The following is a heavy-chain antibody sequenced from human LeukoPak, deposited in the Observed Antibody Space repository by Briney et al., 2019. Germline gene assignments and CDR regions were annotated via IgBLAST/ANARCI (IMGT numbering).Heavy chain of an antibody. CDR2: IHSDGSTT. V-gene: IGHV3-74*01. D-gene: IGHD6-13*01. CDR3: AREWKGLRAAAGHPSVYYFDY. CDR1: GFTFSSHW. J-gene: IGHJ4*02. Sequence: GGSLRLSCAVSGFTFSSHWVDSGRQAPGRGLVWVPRIHSDGSTTSQAASVNGRFTIHRDDAKHTLYLETDSLRAEHTAVYYCAREWKGLRAAAGHPSVYYFDYWGQGTLVTVSS.